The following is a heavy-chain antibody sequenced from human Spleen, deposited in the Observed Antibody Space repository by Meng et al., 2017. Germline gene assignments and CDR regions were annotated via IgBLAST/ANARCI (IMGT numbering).Heavy chain of an antibody. V-gene: IGHV3-53*01. CDR3: ATSPFTPAPDY. Sequence: GGSLRLSCAASGFTVSSNYMSWVRQAPGKGLEWVSVIYSGGSTYYADSVKGRFTISRDNSKNTLFLQMNSLRAEDTAMYYCATSPFTPAPDYWGQGTLVTVSS. J-gene: IGHJ4*02. CDR1: GFTVSSNY. CDR2: IYSGGST.